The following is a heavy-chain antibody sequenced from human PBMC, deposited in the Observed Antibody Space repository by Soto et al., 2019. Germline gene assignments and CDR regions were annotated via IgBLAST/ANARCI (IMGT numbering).Heavy chain of an antibody. D-gene: IGHD3-10*01. CDR1: GYTFTSYA. CDR2: INAGNGNT. Sequence: VASVKVSCKASGYTFTSYAMHWVRQAPGQRLEWMGWINAGNGNTKYSQKFQGRVTITRDTSASTAYMELSSLRSEDTAVYYCASSYYGSGNPKDYYYGMDVPGQGTTVTVSS. CDR3: ASSYYGSGNPKDYYYGMDV. V-gene: IGHV1-3*01. J-gene: IGHJ6*02.